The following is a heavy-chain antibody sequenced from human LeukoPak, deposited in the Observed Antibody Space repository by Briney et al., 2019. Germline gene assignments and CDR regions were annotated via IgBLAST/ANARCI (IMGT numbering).Heavy chain of an antibody. J-gene: IGHJ6*03. CDR2: ISAYNGNT. CDR3: AREGTHYYDSSGYLMYYMDV. CDR1: GYTFTSYG. D-gene: IGHD3-22*01. V-gene: IGHV1-18*01. Sequence: ASVKVSCKASGYTFTSYGISWVRQAPGQGLEWMGWISAYNGNTNYAQKLQGRVTMTTDTSTSTAYMGLRSLRSDDTAVYYCAREGTHYYDSSGYLMYYMDVWGKGTTVTVSS.